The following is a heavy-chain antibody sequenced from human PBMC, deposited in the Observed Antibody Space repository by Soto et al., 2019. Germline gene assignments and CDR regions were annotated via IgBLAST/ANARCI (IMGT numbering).Heavy chain of an antibody. CDR3: AKAGYSHGNPWFDY. CDR1: GFTFSSYA. D-gene: IGHD5-18*01. J-gene: IGHJ4*02. CDR2: ISGSGGST. Sequence: GGSLRLSCAASGFTFSSYAMSWVRQAPGKGLEWVSAISGSGGSTYYADSVKGRFTISRDNSKNTLYLQMNSLRAEDTAVYHCAKAGYSHGNPWFDYWGQGTLVTVSS. V-gene: IGHV3-23*01.